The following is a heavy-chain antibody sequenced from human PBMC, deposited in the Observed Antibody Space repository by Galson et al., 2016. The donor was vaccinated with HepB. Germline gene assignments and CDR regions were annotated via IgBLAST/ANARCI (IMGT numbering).Heavy chain of an antibody. CDR3: AKYSATEASFED. Sequence: SLRLSCAASGFTFGSYWMRWVRQAPGKGLEWVANIRQDGVEKDYVDSVKGRFTISRDNAKNSQYLQMNSLRVEDTAVYFCAKYSATEASFEDWGQGTLVTVSS. D-gene: IGHD5-12*01. CDR2: IRQDGVEK. V-gene: IGHV3-7*03. J-gene: IGHJ4*02. CDR1: GFTFGSYW.